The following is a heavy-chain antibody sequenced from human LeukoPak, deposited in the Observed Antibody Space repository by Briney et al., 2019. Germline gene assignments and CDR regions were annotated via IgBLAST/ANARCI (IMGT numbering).Heavy chain of an antibody. CDR1: GFTFSSYS. Sequence: PGGSLRLSCAASGFTFSSYSMNWVRQAPGKGLEWVSYISSSSSTIYYADSVKGRFTISRDNAKNSLYLQMNSLGAEDTAVYYCARARAAAGRRYYFDYWGQGTLVTVSS. CDR2: ISSSSSTI. D-gene: IGHD6-13*01. V-gene: IGHV3-48*04. CDR3: ARARAAAGRRYYFDY. J-gene: IGHJ4*02.